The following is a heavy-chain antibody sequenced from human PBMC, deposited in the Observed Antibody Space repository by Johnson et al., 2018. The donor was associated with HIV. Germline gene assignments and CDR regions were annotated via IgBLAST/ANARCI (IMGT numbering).Heavy chain of an antibody. CDR3: ARGRGYIAPKLSGGAAFDI. CDR2: ISGSGGST. Sequence: EVQLVESGGGLVQPGGSLRLSCAASGFTFSSYAMSWVRQAPGKGLEWVSAISGSGGSTYYADSVKGRFTISRDNSKNTLYLQMNSLRAEDTAVYYCARGRGYIAPKLSGGAAFDIWGQGTMVTVSS. CDR1: GFTFSSYA. D-gene: IGHD5-18*01. J-gene: IGHJ3*02. V-gene: IGHV3-23*04.